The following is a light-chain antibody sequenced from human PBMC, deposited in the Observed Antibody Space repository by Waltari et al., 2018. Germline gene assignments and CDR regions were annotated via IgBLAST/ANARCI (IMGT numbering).Light chain of an antibody. CDR3: QQYGNLPPSVT. J-gene: IGKJ5*01. V-gene: IGKV1-33*01. CDR2: DAS. Sequence: DIQMTQSPSSLSASVGDRVTITCQASQGINKYLNWYQQKPGKPPNLLIYDASNLETGVQSRFSGSGSGRHFTLTISSLQPEDIATYYCQQYGNLPPSVTFGQGTRLEIK. CDR1: QGINKY.